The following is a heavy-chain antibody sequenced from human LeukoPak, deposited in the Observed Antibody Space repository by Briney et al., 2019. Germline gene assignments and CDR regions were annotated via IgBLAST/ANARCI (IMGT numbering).Heavy chain of an antibody. CDR2: IIPIFGTA. Sequence: SVKVSCKASGGTFSSYAISWVRQAPGQGLEWMGGIIPIFGTANYAQKFQGRVTITADESTSTAYMELSSLRSEDTAVYYCARDRGMATITEWFDPWGQGTLVTVSS. D-gene: IGHD5-24*01. V-gene: IGHV1-69*13. J-gene: IGHJ5*02. CDR3: ARDRGMATITEWFDP. CDR1: GGTFSSYA.